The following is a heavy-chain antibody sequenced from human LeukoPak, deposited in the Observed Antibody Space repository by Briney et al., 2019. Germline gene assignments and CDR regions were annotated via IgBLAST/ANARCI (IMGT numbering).Heavy chain of an antibody. CDR2: INHSGST. Sequence: SETLSLICAVYGGSFSGYYWSWIRQPPGKGLECIGEINHSGSTNYNPSLKSRVTTSVDTSKNQFSLKLSSVTAADTAVYYCARALKVWFGELYYFDYWGQGTLVTVSS. CDR1: GGSFSGYY. V-gene: IGHV4-34*01. CDR3: ARALKVWFGELYYFDY. D-gene: IGHD3-10*01. J-gene: IGHJ4*02.